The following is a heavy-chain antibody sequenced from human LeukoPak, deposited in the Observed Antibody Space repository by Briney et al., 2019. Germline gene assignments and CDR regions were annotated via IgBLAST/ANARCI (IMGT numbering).Heavy chain of an antibody. CDR1: GFTVSSNY. CDR3: ARSLGFCSSSNCQEYLQH. CDR2: IYVSGST. Sequence: PGGSLRLSCAASGFTVSSNYMSWVRGAPGKGLGWGSVIYVSGSTYYADSVKGRFTISRDNSNNTLYLQMNSLRAEDTAVYYCARSLGFCSSSNCQEYLQHWGQGTPVTVSS. J-gene: IGHJ1*01. D-gene: IGHD2-2*01. V-gene: IGHV3-53*01.